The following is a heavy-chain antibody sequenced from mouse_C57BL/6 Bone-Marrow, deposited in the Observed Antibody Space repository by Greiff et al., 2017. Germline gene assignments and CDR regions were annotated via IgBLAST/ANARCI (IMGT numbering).Heavy chain of an antibody. CDR2: FYPGGGST. J-gene: IGHJ3*01. CDR3: ARNGYYGCPWFAY. Sequence: QVQLQQSGAELVKPGASVKLSCTASGFTFTEYTIHWVKQRSGQGLEWIGRFYPGGGSTKYTENFKDKATLTADKYTSTVYIELSRLTSENSAVYFCARNGYYGCPWFAYWGQGTLVTVSA. D-gene: IGHD2-2*01. CDR1: GFTFTEYT. V-gene: IGHV1-62-2*01.